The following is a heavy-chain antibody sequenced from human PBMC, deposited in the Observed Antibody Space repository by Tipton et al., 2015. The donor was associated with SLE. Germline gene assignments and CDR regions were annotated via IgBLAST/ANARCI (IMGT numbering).Heavy chain of an antibody. D-gene: IGHD4-17*01. Sequence: TLALTRTVSGDSVGTNYWNWIRQPAGKGLEWIGRLYGSGSPTHYNPSLEGRVTVSVDTSQNQVSLKLTSVTAADTAVYYCARIRPGHGDPFDFWGQGTLVTVSS. CDR2: LYGSGSP. V-gene: IGHV4-4*07. CDR3: ARIRPGHGDPFDF. CDR1: GDSVGTNY. J-gene: IGHJ4*02.